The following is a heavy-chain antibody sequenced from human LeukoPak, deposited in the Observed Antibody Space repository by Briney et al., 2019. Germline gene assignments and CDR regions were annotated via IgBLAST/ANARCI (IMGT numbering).Heavy chain of an antibody. V-gene: IGHV4-39*07. CDR1: GGSISSSSYY. CDR2: IYYSGST. Sequence: PSETLSLTCTVSGGSISSSSYYWGWIRQPPGKGLEWVGSIYYSGSTYYNPSLKSRVTISVDTSKNQFSLKLSSVTAAGTAVYYCAREDGYNYLDYWGQGTLVTVSS. CDR3: AREDGYNYLDY. J-gene: IGHJ4*02. D-gene: IGHD5-24*01.